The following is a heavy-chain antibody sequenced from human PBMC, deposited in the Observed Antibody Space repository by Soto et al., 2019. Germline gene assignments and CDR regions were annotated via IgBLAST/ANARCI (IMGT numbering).Heavy chain of an antibody. CDR2: IYWDDDK. Sequence: QITLKESGPTLVKPTQTLTLTCTFSGFSLTTRPVGVGWIRQPPGQALEWVAFIYWDDDKRYNPSLKTRVTITKNTSKNQVVLTMTNMDPVDTATYYCAHRQLYNGAWNEGTFDYWGQGALVTVSS. D-gene: IGHD1-1*01. CDR1: GFSLTTRPVG. CDR3: AHRQLYNGAWNEGTFDY. J-gene: IGHJ4*02. V-gene: IGHV2-5*02.